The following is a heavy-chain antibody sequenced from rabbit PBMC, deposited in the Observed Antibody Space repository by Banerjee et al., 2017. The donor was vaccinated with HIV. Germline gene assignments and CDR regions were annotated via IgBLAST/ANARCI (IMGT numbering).Heavy chain of an antibody. V-gene: IGHV1S47*01. Sequence: QEQLVESGGGLGQPEGSLKLTCKASGFDFTNNAMCWVRKAPGKGLEWIASIDTGDGSTYYASWAKGRFTISKTSSTTVTLQLNSLTAADTATYFCAREFTYAGYAGYGYATGYFNLWGPGTLVTVS. CDR1: GFDFTNNA. CDR2: IDTGDGST. D-gene: IGHD6-1*01. J-gene: IGHJ4*01. CDR3: AREFTYAGYAGYGYATGYFNL.